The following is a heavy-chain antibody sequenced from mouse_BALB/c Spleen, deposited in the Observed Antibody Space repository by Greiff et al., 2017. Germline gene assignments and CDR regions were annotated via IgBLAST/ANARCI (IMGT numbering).Heavy chain of an antibody. Sequence: EVMLVESGGGLVKPGGSLKLSCAASGFTFSSYAMSWVRQTPEKRLEWVASISSGGSTYYPDTVKGRFTISRDNAKNTLYLQMSSLKSEDTAMYYCARHGYGNYVAMDYWGQGTSVTVSS. J-gene: IGHJ4*01. V-gene: IGHV5-6-5*01. CDR2: ISSGGST. D-gene: IGHD2-1*01. CDR1: GFTFSSYA. CDR3: ARHGYGNYVAMDY.